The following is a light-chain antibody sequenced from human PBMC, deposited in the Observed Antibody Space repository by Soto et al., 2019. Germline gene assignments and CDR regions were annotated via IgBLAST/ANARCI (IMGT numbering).Light chain of an antibody. J-gene: IGLJ3*02. Sequence: QSALTQPASVSGSPGQSITISCTGTNNDVGGYNFVSWYQQHPGRAPKLMIFEVSYRPSGVSNRFSGSKSGYTASLTISGLQTEYEADYYCSSYTSSGTVVFGGGTQLTVL. CDR1: NNDVGGYNF. V-gene: IGLV2-14*03. CDR2: EVS. CDR3: SSYTSSGTVV.